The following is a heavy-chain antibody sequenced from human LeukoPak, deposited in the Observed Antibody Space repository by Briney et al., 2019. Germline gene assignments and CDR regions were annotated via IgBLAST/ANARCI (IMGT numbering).Heavy chain of an antibody. Sequence: GGSLRLSCAASGFTCSSYAMSWVRKAPGKGLEWVSAISGSGGSTYYADSVKGRFTISRDNSKNTLYLQMNSLRAEDTAVYYCAKDNGSGWYGGGFDPWGQGTMVTV. CDR1: GFTCSSYA. CDR2: ISGSGGST. V-gene: IGHV3-23*01. D-gene: IGHD6-19*01. J-gene: IGHJ5*02. CDR3: AKDNGSGWYGGGFDP.